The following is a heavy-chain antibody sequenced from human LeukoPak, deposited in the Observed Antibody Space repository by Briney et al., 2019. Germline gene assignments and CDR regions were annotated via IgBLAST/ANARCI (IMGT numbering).Heavy chain of an antibody. CDR3: ARYRYYYDSSGYYFDY. Sequence: PSETLSLTCAVSSGSIRSNNWWSWVRQPPGKGLEWIGEIYQSGSTNYNPSLKSRVTMSVDKSKNQFSLKLISVTDADTAVYYCARYRYYYDSSGYYFDYWGQGTLVTVSS. CDR1: SGSIRSNNW. CDR2: IYQSGST. J-gene: IGHJ4*02. V-gene: IGHV4-4*02. D-gene: IGHD3-22*01.